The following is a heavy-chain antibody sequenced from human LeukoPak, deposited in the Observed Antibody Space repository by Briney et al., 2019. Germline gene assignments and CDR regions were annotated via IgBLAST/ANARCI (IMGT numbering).Heavy chain of an antibody. CDR2: INPSGGST. CDR3: ARGRYYDSSLNY. D-gene: IGHD3-22*01. V-gene: IGHV1-46*03. Sequence: ASVKVSCKASGYTFTSYDINWVRQATGQGLEWMGIINPSGGSTSYAQKFQGRVTMTRDTSTSTVYMELSSLRSEDTAVYYCARGRYYDSSLNYWGQGTLVTVSS. J-gene: IGHJ4*02. CDR1: GYTFTSYD.